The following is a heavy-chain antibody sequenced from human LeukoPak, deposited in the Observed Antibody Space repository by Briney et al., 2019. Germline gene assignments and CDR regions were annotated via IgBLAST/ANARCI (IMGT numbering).Heavy chain of an antibody. CDR3: ARTTMVRGTYYMDV. Sequence: PSETLSLICTVSGGSISSYYWSWIRQPPGKGLEWIGYIYYSGSTNYNPSLKGRVTISVDTSKNQFSLKLSSVTAADTAVYYCARTTMVRGTYYMDVWGKGTTVTISS. CDR1: GGSISSYY. J-gene: IGHJ6*03. CDR2: IYYSGST. D-gene: IGHD3-10*01. V-gene: IGHV4-59*01.